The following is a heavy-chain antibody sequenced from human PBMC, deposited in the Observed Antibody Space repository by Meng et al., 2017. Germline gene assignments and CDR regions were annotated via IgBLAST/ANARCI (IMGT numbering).Heavy chain of an antibody. D-gene: IGHD5-18*01. CDR3: ARGTGTAIAKFFDY. CDR1: GVTFSSYA. J-gene: IGHJ4*02. CDR2: IIPIFGTA. Sequence: VLGVQSGAEGKNPGSSVKVSCKASGVTFSSYAISWVRQAPGQGLEWMGVIIPIFGTANYAQKFQGRVTITADESTSTAYMELSSLRSEDTAVYYCARGTGTAIAKFFDYWGQGTLVTVSS. V-gene: IGHV1-69*01.